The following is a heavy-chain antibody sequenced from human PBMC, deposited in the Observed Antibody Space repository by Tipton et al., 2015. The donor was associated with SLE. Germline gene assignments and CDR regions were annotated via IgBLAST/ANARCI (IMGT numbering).Heavy chain of an antibody. V-gene: IGHV4-39*07. J-gene: IGHJ3*02. Sequence: TLSLTCTVSGGSISSSSYYWGWIRQPPGKGLEWIGSIYYSGSTYYNPSLKSRVTISVDTSKNQFSLKLSSVTAADTAVYYCARPRRPYCGGDCSDAFDIWGQGTMVTVSS. D-gene: IGHD2-21*01. CDR1: GGSISSSSYY. CDR2: IYYSGST. CDR3: ARPRRPYCGGDCSDAFDI.